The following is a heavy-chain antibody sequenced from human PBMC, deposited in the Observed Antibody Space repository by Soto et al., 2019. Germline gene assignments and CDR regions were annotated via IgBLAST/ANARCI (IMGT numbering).Heavy chain of an antibody. J-gene: IGHJ6*02. CDR3: ARVATGDYYYYYGMDV. CDR2: IIPIFGTA. Sequence: ASVKVSCKASGGTFSSYAISWVRQAPGQGLEWMGGIIPIFGTANYAQKFQGRVTITADKSTSTAYMELSSLRSEDTAVYYCARVATGDYYYYYGMDVWGQGTTVTVSS. D-gene: IGHD5-12*01. CDR1: GGTFSSYA. V-gene: IGHV1-69*06.